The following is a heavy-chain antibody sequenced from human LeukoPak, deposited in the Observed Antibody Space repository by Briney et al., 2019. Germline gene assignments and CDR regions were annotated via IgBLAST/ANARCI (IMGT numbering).Heavy chain of an antibody. V-gene: IGHV3-66*02. D-gene: IGHD3-22*01. CDR2: IYSGGST. CDR3: ASEGLYDSSGYKGPFDY. J-gene: IGHJ4*02. Sequence: GGSLRLSCAASGFTVSSNYMSWVRQAPGKGLEWVSVIYSGGSTYYADSVKGRFTISRDNSKNTLYLQMNSLRAEDTAVYYCASEGLYDSSGYKGPFDYWGQGTLVTVSS. CDR1: GFTVSSNY.